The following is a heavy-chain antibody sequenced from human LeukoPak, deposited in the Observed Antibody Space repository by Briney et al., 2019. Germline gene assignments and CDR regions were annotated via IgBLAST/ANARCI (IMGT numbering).Heavy chain of an antibody. D-gene: IGHD1-26*01. CDR2: ISAYNGDT. V-gene: IGHV1-18*01. CDR1: DYTFSTYR. J-gene: IGHJ4*02. Sequence: ASEKVSCKASDYTFSTYRITWVRQAPGQGLEWMGWISAYNGDTNYAQKLQGRVTMTTDTSTNTAYMELRSLRSDDTAVYYCARTRISGTLDYWGQGTLVTVSS. CDR3: ARTRISGTLDY.